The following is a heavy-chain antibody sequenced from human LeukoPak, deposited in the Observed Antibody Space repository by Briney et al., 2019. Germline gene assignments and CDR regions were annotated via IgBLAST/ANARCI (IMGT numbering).Heavy chain of an antibody. J-gene: IGHJ4*02. CDR1: GFTFSSYW. V-gene: IGHV3-7*01. CDR3: ARESYSNYGVAVRFDY. Sequence: PGGSLRLSCAASGFTFSSYWMSWVRQAPGKGLEWVANIKQDGSEKYYVDSVKGRFTISRDNAKNSLYLQMNSPGAEDTAVYYCARESYSNYGVAVRFDYWGQGTLVTVSS. CDR2: IKQDGSEK. D-gene: IGHD4-11*01.